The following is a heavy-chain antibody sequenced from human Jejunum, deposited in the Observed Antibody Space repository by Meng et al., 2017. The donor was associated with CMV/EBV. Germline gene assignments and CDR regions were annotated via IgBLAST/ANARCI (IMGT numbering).Heavy chain of an antibody. CDR2: ISGYNDNI. J-gene: IGHJ6*02. V-gene: IGHV1-18*01. CDR3: ARHLSCTSTINCYLTTRYNYLGMDV. Sequence: VRQAPGQGLEWMGWISGYNDNIKYAQNLQGRILMTTDTSTSTAYMELRNLRSEDTAVYYCARHLSCTSTINCYLTTRYNYLGMDVWGQGTTVTVSS. D-gene: IGHD2-2*01.